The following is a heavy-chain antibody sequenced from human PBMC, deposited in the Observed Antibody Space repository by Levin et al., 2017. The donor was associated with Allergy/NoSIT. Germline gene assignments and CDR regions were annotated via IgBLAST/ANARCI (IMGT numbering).Heavy chain of an antibody. V-gene: IGHV4-34*01. D-gene: IGHD2-15*01. CDR2: INHSGST. CDR1: GGSFSGSY. J-gene: IGHJ6*02. Sequence: SQTLSLTCAVYGGSFSGSYWSWIRQPPGKGLEWIGEINHSGSTNYNPSLKSRVTISVDTSKNQFSLKLSSVTAADTAVYYCARLFHCSGGSCYFAYYYGMDVWGQGTTVTVSS. CDR3: ARLFHCSGGSCYFAYYYGMDV.